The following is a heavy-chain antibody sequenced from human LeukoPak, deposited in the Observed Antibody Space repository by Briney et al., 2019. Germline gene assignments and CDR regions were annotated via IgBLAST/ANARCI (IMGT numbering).Heavy chain of an antibody. CDR2: IYST. CDR1: GGSISSYS. V-gene: IGHV4-4*07. J-gene: IGHJ4*02. Sequence: SETLSLTCTVSGGSISSYSWSWIRQPAGKGLEWIGRIYSTNYNPSLKSRVTISVDTTKNQFSLKLSSVTAADTAVYYCSSSGWNIPLDYWGQGTLVTVSS. D-gene: IGHD6-19*01. CDR3: SSSGWNIPLDY.